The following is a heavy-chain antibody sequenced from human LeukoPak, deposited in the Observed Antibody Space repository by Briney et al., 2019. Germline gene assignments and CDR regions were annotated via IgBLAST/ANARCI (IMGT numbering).Heavy chain of an antibody. V-gene: IGHV4-4*07. CDR3: ARETEVPGGRSWDF. Sequence: SETLSLTCTVSGGSISSYYWTWIRQPAGKGLEWIGRIHPSGTTNHNPSLKSRVIMSLDMSNNQFSLKVRSVTAADTAVYYCARETEVPGGRSWDFRGQGTLVTVFS. CDR1: GGSISSYY. J-gene: IGHJ4*02. D-gene: IGHD6-19*01. CDR2: IHPSGTT.